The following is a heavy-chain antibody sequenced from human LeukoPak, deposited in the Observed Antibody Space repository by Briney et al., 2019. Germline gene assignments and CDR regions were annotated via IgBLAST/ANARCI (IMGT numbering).Heavy chain of an antibody. J-gene: IGHJ5*02. CDR3: GKSAPSGFDP. V-gene: IGHV1-3*01. CDR1: GYTFTTYA. Sequence: GASVKVSCKASGYTFTTYAIHWVRQAPGRSLEWMGRINAGNGDAKYSQNFHDRITITRDTSASTVYVELTSLRSEDTAVYYCGKSAPSGFDPWGQGTLVTVSS. CDR2: INAGNGDA.